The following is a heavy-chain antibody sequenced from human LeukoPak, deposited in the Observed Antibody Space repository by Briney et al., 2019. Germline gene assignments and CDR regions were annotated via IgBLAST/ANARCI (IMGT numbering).Heavy chain of an antibody. CDR2: IYSSGST. CDR3: ARDPGE. CDR1: GGSISSYY. Sequence: SETLSLTCTVSGGSISSYYWSWIRQPAGKGLEWIGRIYSSGSTNYNSSLKSRVSMSVDTSKNQFSLRLSSVSAADTAVYFCARDPGEWGQGTLVTVSS. V-gene: IGHV4-4*07. D-gene: IGHD7-27*01. J-gene: IGHJ4*02.